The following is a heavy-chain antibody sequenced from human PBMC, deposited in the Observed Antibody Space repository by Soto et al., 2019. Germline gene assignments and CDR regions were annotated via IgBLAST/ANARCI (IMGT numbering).Heavy chain of an antibody. Sequence: ASVKVSCKVSGYSLTELSMHWVRQAPGKGLEWMGGFDPEDGETIYAQKFQGRVTMTEDTSTDTAYMELSSLRSEDTAVYYCATTGPVAGTYIFDYWGQGALVTVSS. D-gene: IGHD6-19*01. CDR3: ATTGPVAGTYIFDY. CDR2: FDPEDGET. CDR1: GYSLTELS. V-gene: IGHV1-24*01. J-gene: IGHJ4*02.